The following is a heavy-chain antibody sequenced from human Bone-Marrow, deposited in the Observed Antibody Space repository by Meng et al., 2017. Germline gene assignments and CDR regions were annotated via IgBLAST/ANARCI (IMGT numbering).Heavy chain of an antibody. CDR3: ATNSADQSGSYYDAFDI. J-gene: IGHJ3*02. D-gene: IGHD1-26*01. V-gene: IGHV1-69*05. Sequence: SVKVSCKASGGTFSTSVISWVRQAPGQGLEWMGGIIPIFGTPNYAQKFQGRATITTDESTSTAYMELSGLRSEDTAIYYCATNSADQSGSYYDAFDIWGQGTRVTVSS. CDR2: IIPIFGTP. CDR1: GGTFSTSV.